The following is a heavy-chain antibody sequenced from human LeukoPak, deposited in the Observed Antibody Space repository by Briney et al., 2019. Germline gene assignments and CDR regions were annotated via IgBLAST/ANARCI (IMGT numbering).Heavy chain of an antibody. Sequence: ASVKVSCKASGYTFTNYAMHWVRQAPGQRLEWMGWINAGNGNTKYSQKFQGRVTITRDTSASTAYMELSSLRSEDTAVYYCARGRGYQAAAGTEWFDPWGQGTLVTVSS. V-gene: IGHV1-3*01. CDR3: ARGRGYQAAAGTEWFDP. J-gene: IGHJ5*02. D-gene: IGHD6-13*01. CDR1: GYTFTNYA. CDR2: INAGNGNT.